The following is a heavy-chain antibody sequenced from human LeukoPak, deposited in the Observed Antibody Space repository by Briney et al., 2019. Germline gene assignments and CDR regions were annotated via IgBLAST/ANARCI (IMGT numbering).Heavy chain of an antibody. CDR1: GFTVSSNY. CDR2: IYSGGST. Sequence: GGSLRLSCAASGFTVSSNYMSWVRQAPGRGLEWVSVIYSGGSTYYADSMKGRFTISRDNSKNTLYLQMNSLRAEDTAVYYGARDSSYFDYWGQGTLVTVSS. J-gene: IGHJ4*02. D-gene: IGHD2-2*01. V-gene: IGHV3-53*01. CDR3: ARDSSYFDY.